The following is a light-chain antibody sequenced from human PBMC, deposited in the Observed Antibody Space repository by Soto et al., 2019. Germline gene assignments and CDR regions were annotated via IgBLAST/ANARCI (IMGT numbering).Light chain of an antibody. J-gene: IGKJ1*01. CDR1: QSIRSY. CDR3: QQGYNTPRT. CDR2: AAS. Sequence: DLQMTQSPSSLSASVGDRVTITCRASQSIRSYLDWYQQKPGKAPNLLIYAASSLQSGVPSRFSGSGSGTDFTLTISSLQPEDFATYYCQQGYNTPRTFGQGTKVEI. V-gene: IGKV1-39*01.